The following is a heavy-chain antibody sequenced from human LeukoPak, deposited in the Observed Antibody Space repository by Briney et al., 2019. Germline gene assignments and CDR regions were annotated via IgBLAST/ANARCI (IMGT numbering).Heavy chain of an antibody. D-gene: IGHD6-19*01. V-gene: IGHV4-39*01. CDR1: GGSVASTGCY. Sequence: SETLSLTCIISGGSVASTGCYWGWIRQPPGKGLEWIGSAYYTGEIYSTPSLKSRLTISVDTSKNQFALTLTSVTAADTAVYYCGRHVSNGWDYHYGLDVWGQGTTVTVSS. CDR3: GRHVSNGWDYHYGLDV. CDR2: AYYTGEI. J-gene: IGHJ6*02.